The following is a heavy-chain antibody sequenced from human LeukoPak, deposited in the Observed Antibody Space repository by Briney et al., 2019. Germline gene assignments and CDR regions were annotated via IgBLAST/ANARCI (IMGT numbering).Heavy chain of an antibody. CDR2: NYHSGST. CDR3: ARLSGAPPRQPIYHFDH. D-gene: IGHD2-2*02. CDR1: GYSLSNDYY. Sequence: PLETLSLTCAVSGYSLSNDYYWGWGRPPPGEGLEWIGNNYHSGSTYKDPSLKGRLTMSFDTSKNQFSLKLVSVSAAGTAMYYCARLSGAPPRQPIYHFDHWAGGPRVPVPS. V-gene: IGHV4-38-2*01. J-gene: IGHJ4*02.